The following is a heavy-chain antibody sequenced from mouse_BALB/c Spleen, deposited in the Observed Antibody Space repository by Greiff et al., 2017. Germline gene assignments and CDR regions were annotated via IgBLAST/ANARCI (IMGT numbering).Heavy chain of an antibody. Sequence: EVKLMESGGGLVQPGGSRKLSCAASGFTFSSFGMHWVRQAPEKGLEWVAYISSGSSTIYYADTVKGRFTISRDNPKNTLFLQMTSLRSEDTAMYYCARHWYFDVWGAGTTVTVSS. V-gene: IGHV5-17*02. J-gene: IGHJ1*01. CDR2: ISSGSSTI. CDR1: GFTFSSFG. CDR3: ARHWYFDV.